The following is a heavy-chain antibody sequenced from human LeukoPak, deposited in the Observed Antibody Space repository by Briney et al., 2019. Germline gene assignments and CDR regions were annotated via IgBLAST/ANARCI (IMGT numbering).Heavy chain of an antibody. CDR3: SRDGTAAGLYFDY. J-gene: IGHJ4*02. Sequence: GGSLRLSCAASGFTLSSHWMSWVRQAPGKGLEWVANINQAGSEKHYVDSVKGRFTISRDTGKSSLYLQMNSLRAEDTAVYYCSRDGTAAGLYFDYWGQGTLVTVSS. V-gene: IGHV3-7*01. CDR2: INQAGSEK. D-gene: IGHD6-13*01. CDR1: GFTLSSHW.